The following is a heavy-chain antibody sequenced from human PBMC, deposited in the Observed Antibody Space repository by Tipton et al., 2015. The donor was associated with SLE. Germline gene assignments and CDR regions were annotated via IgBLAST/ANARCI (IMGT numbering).Heavy chain of an antibody. CDR2: IYYSGNT. Sequence: LRLSCTVSSYSISSGYYWGWIRQPPGKGLEWIGSIYHSGSIYYSGNTYYNPSLESRVTISADTFKNHFSLKVTSVTAADTAVYFCARIHPNNYGDYGPFDYWGQGILVTVSS. D-gene: IGHD4-17*01. V-gene: IGHV4-38-2*02. CDR1: SYSISSGYY. CDR3: ARIHPNNYGDYGPFDY. J-gene: IGHJ4*02.